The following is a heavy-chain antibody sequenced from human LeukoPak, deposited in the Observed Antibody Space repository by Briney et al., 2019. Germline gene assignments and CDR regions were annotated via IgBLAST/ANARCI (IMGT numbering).Heavy chain of an antibody. J-gene: IGHJ4*02. CDR1: GYTFTSNY. Sequence: ASVKVSCKASGYTFTSNYIHWVRQAPGLGLEWMGMIYPRDGSTSYAQKFQGRVTVTRDTSTSTVHMELSGLRSGDTAVYYCARDQEGFDYWGQGTLVTVSS. V-gene: IGHV1-46*01. CDR2: IYPRDGST. CDR3: ARDQEGFDY.